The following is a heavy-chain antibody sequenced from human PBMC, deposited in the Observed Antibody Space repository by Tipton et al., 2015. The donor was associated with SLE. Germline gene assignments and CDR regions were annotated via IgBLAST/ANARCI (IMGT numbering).Heavy chain of an antibody. Sequence: SLRLSCAASGFTFSSYAMSWVRQAPGKGPEWVSAISGSGGSTYYADSVKGRFTISRDNSKNTLYLQMNSLRAEDTAVYYCAKVAGVSGNYYLDYWGQGTLVTVSS. D-gene: IGHD1-26*01. CDR2: ISGSGGST. J-gene: IGHJ4*02. CDR3: AKVAGVSGNYYLDY. V-gene: IGHV3-23*01. CDR1: GFTFSSYA.